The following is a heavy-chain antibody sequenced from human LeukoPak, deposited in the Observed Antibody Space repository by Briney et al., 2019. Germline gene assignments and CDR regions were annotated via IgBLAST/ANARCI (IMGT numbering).Heavy chain of an antibody. J-gene: IGHJ4*02. D-gene: IGHD1-26*01. CDR2: ISSSGSTI. V-gene: IGHV3-48*04. Sequence: GGSLRLSCAASGFTFSTYSMNWVRQAPGRGLEWVSYISSSGSTIHYADSVKGRFTISTDHAKNSLYLQMNSLRAEDTAVYYCARAPFGAYSGSYWDYWGQGTLVTVSS. CDR1: GFTFSTYS. CDR3: ARAPFGAYSGSYWDY.